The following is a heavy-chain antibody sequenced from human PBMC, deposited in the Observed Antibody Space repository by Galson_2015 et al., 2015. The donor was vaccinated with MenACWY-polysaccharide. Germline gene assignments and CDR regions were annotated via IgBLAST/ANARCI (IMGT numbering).Heavy chain of an antibody. CDR3: ARAGSYYDSRASYDY. CDR2: INPNSGGT. Sequence: SVKVSCKASGYTFTGYYMHWVRQAPGQGLEWVGWINPNSGGTNYAQKFQGRVTMTRDTSISTAYMELSRLRSDDTAVYYCARAGSYYDSRASYDYWGQGTLVTVSS. CDR1: GYTFTGYY. D-gene: IGHD3-22*01. V-gene: IGHV1-2*02. J-gene: IGHJ4*02.